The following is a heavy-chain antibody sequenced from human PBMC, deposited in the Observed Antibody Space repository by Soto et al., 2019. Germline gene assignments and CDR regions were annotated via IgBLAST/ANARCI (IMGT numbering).Heavy chain of an antibody. CDR2: IWYDGSSE. J-gene: IGHJ3*02. Sequence: GGSLRLSCAASGFTFSNYGVHWVRQAPGKGMEWVAVIWYDGSSEYYTESVKGRFTISRDNSKNTLYLQMNSLRAEDTAVYYCARVPGSGTYYDNRIANDAFDIWGQGTMVTVSS. CDR1: GFTFSNYG. CDR3: ARVPGSGTYYDNRIANDAFDI. D-gene: IGHD3-10*01. V-gene: IGHV3-33*01.